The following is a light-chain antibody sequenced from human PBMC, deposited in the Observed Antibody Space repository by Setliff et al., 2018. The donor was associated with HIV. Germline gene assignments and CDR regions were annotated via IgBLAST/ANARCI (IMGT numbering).Light chain of an antibody. CDR1: SSDVGGYNY. CDR2: EVT. J-gene: IGLJ1*01. CDR3: SSYTSTYTLYV. V-gene: IGLV2-14*01. Sequence: QSALTQPASVSGSPGQSITIYCTGTSSDVGGYNYVSWYQHHPGKAPKLMIYEVTNRPSGVSTRFSGSKSGNTASLTISVLQAEDDANYYCSSYTSTYTLYVFGTGTKVTVL.